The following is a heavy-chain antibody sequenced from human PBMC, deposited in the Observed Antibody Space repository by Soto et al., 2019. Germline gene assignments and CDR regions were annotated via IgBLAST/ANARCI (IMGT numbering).Heavy chain of an antibody. CDR1: GYTFTSYS. D-gene: IGHD4-4*01. Sequence: GASVKVSCKASGYTFTSYSISWVRQAPGQGLEWMGWINVYNGNTKYAQKFQGRVTMTTDTSTSIVYMELRSLSSDDTAVYYCARDGVAVTTGSSGYWGQGTLVTVSS. CDR3: ARDGVAVTTGSSGY. V-gene: IGHV1-18*01. J-gene: IGHJ4*02. CDR2: INVYNGNT.